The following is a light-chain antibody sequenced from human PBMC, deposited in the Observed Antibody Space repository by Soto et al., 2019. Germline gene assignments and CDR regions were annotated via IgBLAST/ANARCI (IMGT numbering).Light chain of an antibody. J-gene: IGLJ1*01. CDR2: DVS. CDR3: TSYASGSAYV. CDR1: SSDVGGYNR. Sequence: SALTQPPSVSGSPGQSVAISCTGTSSDVGGYNRVSWYQQAPGKAPKLLIYDVSNRPSGGSTRFSGSKSGNTASLTISGLQAEDEADYYCTSYASGSAYVFGPGTKLTVL. V-gene: IGLV2-18*02.